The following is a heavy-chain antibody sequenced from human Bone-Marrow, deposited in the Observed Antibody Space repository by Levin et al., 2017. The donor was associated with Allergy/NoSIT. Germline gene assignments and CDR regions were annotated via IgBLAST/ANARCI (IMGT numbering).Heavy chain of an antibody. CDR2: MNPNSGGT. Sequence: GASVKVSCKTSGYTFTSFCIYWVRQAPGQGLEWMGWMNPNSGGTKYAQKFQDRITMTRDTSINTVYMELNSLKSDDTAIYYCVRARLNYYDFWSGPAYWSQGSLIIVSS. CDR1: GYTFTSFC. J-gene: IGHJ4*02. CDR3: VRARLNYYDFWSGPAY. D-gene: IGHD3-3*01. V-gene: IGHV1-2*02.